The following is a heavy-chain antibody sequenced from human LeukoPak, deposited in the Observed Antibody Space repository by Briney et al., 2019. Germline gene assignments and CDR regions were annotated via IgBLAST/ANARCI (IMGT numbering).Heavy chain of an antibody. CDR1: GESISSHS. Sequence: SETLSLTCTVSGESISSHSWTWIRQPPGKGLEYIGYVYNSGSPKYNPSLESRVTISADTSKNQFSLKLRSVTAADTAVYYCARGTGYYGMDVWGQGTTVTVSS. CDR3: ARGTGYYGMDV. J-gene: IGHJ6*02. D-gene: IGHD1-14*01. CDR2: VYNSGSP. V-gene: IGHV4-59*11.